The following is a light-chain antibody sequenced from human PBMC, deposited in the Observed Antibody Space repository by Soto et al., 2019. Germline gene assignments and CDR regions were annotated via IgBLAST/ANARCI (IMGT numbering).Light chain of an antibody. CDR1: QGIANY. Sequence: IQLNQSPSFLSASVGDRVTITCRASQGIANYLAWYQQKPGKAPKLLIYAASTLQSGVPSRFSGGGSGTEFTLTISSLQSEDFATYYCQQLNNYPPTFGPGTKVDIQ. CDR3: QQLNNYPPT. V-gene: IGKV1-9*01. J-gene: IGKJ3*01. CDR2: AAS.